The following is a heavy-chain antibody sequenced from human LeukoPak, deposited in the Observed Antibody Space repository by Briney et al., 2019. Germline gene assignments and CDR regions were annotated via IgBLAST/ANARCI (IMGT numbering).Heavy chain of an antibody. CDR2: IYGDDST. CDR1: GFSVSNNY. CDR3: ARLPTTATSAGDVGP. V-gene: IGHV3-53*01. J-gene: IGHJ5*02. Sequence: GGSLRLSCAASGFSVSNNYLSWVRQAPGKGLEWVSVIYGDDSTYYTDSVKGRFTISRDNSKNTVYLQLNSLRAEDTALYYCARLPTTATSAGDVGPCGQGTLVTVSS. D-gene: IGHD4-17*01.